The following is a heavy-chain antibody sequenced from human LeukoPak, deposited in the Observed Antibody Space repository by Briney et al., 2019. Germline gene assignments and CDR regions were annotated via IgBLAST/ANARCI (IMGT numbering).Heavy chain of an antibody. Sequence: GGSLRLSCAASGFTFSSYSMSWVRQDPGKGLEWVSSISSSSSYIYYADSVKGRFTISRDNAKNSLYLQMSSLRAEDTAVYYCARGASRFDPWGQGTLVTVSS. J-gene: IGHJ5*02. CDR1: GFTFSSYS. CDR3: ARGASRFDP. CDR2: ISSSSSYI. V-gene: IGHV3-21*01.